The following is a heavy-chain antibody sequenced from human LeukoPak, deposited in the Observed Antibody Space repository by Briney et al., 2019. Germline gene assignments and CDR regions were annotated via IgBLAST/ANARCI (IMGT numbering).Heavy chain of an antibody. D-gene: IGHD3-10*01. J-gene: IGHJ4*02. V-gene: IGHV4-34*01. CDR3: ARILYYYGSGSHRYFDY. CDR1: GGSFSGYY. Sequence: SETLSLTCAVYGGSFSGYYWSWIRQPPGKGLEWIGEINHSGSTNYNPSLKSRVTISVDTSKNQFSLKLSSVTAADTAVYYCARILYYYGSGSHRYFDYWGQGTLVTVSS. CDR2: INHSGST.